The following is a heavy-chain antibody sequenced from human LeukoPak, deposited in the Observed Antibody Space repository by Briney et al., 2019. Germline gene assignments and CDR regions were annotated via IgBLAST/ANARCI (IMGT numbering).Heavy chain of an antibody. D-gene: IGHD6-19*01. CDR2: IYTSGST. V-gene: IGHV4-4*07. J-gene: IGHJ6*03. CDR1: GGSISSYY. Sequence: SETLSLTCTVSGGSISSYYWSWIRQPAGKGLEWIGRIYTSGSTNYNPSLKSRVTISVDTSKNQFSLKLSSVTAADTAVYYCARTIAVAGKRGYYYYYMDVWGKGTTVTVSS. CDR3: ARTIAVAGKRGYYYYYMDV.